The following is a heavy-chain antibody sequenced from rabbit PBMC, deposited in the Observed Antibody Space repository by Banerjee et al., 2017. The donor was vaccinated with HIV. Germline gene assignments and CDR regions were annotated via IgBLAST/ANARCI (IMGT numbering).Heavy chain of an antibody. V-gene: IGHV1S40*01. Sequence: QSLEESGGGLVKPGASLTLTCKASGFSFSSGYWICWVRQAPGKGLEWIACIYAGSSDNTYYASWAKGRFTISKTSSTTVTLQMTSLTAADTATYFCARVPNSGGYPYYFGLWGPGTLVTVS. CDR1: GFSFSSGYW. D-gene: IGHD1-1*01. CDR3: ARVPNSGGYPYYFGL. CDR2: IYAGSSDNT. J-gene: IGHJ4*01.